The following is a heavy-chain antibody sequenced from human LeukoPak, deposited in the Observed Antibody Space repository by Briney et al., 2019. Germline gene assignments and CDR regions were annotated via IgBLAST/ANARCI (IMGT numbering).Heavy chain of an antibody. Sequence: GGSLRLSCAASGFTFSSYAMSWVRQAPGKGLEWVSGITGSGGSTYYADSVKGRFTISRDNSKNTLYLQMNSLRAKDTAVYYCAKDLIGQWLSPYHYGMDVWGQGTTVTVSS. V-gene: IGHV3-23*01. CDR2: ITGSGGST. J-gene: IGHJ6*02. D-gene: IGHD6-19*01. CDR3: AKDLIGQWLSPYHYGMDV. CDR1: GFTFSSYA.